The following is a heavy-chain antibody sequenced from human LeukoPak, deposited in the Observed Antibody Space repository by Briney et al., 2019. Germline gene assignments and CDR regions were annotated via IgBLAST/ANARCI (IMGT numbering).Heavy chain of an antibody. D-gene: IGHD2-2*01. CDR2: ISWNSGSI. V-gene: IGHV3-9*01. J-gene: IGHJ4*02. CDR3: AKDIRLYCSSTSCYWRYFDY. Sequence: GRSLRLSCAASGFTFDDYAMHWVRQAPGKGLEWVSGISWNSGSIGYADSVKGRFTISRDNAKNSLYLQMNSLRAEDTALYYCAKDIRLYCSSTSCYWRYFDYWGQGTLVTVSS. CDR1: GFTFDDYA.